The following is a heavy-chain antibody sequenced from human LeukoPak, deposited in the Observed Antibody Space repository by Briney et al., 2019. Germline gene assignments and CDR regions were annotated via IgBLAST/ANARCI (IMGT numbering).Heavy chain of an antibody. CDR1: GFSLRTSGVG. CDR2: IYWNDDK. J-gene: IGHJ4*02. V-gene: IGHV2-5*01. D-gene: IGHD3-3*01. Sequence: SGPTLVKPTQTLTLTCTFSGFSLRTSGVGVGWIRQPPGKALEWLALIYWNDDKRYSPSLKSRLTITKDTSKNQVVLTMTNMDPVDTVTYYCAHRRVIFGVVIGFHYWGQGALVTVSS. CDR3: AHRRVIFGVVIGFHY.